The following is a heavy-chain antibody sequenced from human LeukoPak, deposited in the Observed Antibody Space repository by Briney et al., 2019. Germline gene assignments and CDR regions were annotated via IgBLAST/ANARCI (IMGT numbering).Heavy chain of an antibody. CDR2: ISGSGGST. CDR1: GFTFSSYA. J-gene: IGHJ4*02. D-gene: IGHD2-15*01. Sequence: GSLRLSCAASGFTFSSYAMSWVRQAPGKGLEWVSAISGSGGSTYYADSVKGRFTISRDNSKNTLCLQMNSLRAEDTAVYYCARDTDDGYCSGGGCPVYWGQGILVTVSS. V-gene: IGHV3-23*01. CDR3: ARDTDDGYCSGGGCPVY.